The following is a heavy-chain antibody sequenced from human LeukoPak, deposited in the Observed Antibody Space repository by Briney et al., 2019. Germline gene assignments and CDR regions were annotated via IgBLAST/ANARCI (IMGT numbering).Heavy chain of an antibody. CDR2: INPSGGST. V-gene: IGHV1-46*01. Sequence: ASVKVSCKASGYTFTGYYMHWVRQAPGQGLEWMGIINPSGGSTSYAQKFQGRVTMTRDMSTSTVYMELSSLRSEDTAVYYCARDGQSGYDSPTFDYWGQGTLVTVSS. CDR3: ARDGQSGYDSPTFDY. CDR1: GYTFTGYY. J-gene: IGHJ4*02. D-gene: IGHD5-12*01.